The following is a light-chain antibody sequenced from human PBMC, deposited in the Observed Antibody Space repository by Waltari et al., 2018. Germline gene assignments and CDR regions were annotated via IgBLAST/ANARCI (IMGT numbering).Light chain of an antibody. V-gene: IGKV1-17*01. CDR1: QDISSY. Sequence: DIQMTQSPSSLSASVGDRVTVTCRASQDISSYLTGYQQKPGKAPKLLIFSANRLDGGFPSRFSGSGSGPEFTLLISSLQPEDFASYYCQQYKILPYSFGQGTKVEIK. CDR3: QQYKILPYS. J-gene: IGKJ2*03. CDR2: SAN.